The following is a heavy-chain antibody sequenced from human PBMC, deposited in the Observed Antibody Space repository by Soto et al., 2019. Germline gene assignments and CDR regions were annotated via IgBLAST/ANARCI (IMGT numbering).Heavy chain of an antibody. J-gene: IGHJ4*02. V-gene: IGHV3-15*01. Sequence: GGSLRLSCVTSGFIFSSAWMSWVRQAPGKGLEWVARIKSKADGGARDYAAPVKGRFTISRDDSKNTVYLQMNSLRAEDTAVYYCVEGWNYFWGQGTLVTVSS. CDR2: IKSKADGGAR. CDR3: VEGWNYF. CDR1: GFIFSSAW. D-gene: IGHD1-1*01.